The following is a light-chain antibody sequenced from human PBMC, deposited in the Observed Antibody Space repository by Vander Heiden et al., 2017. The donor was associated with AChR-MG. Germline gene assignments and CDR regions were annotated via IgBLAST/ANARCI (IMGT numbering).Light chain of an antibody. CDR3: SSYTSSSTLVV. V-gene: IGLV2-14*01. CDR1: SSDVGGYNY. Sequence: SALTQPASVSGSPGPSFPISCTGTSSDVGGYNYVSWYQQHPGKAPKLMIYDVSKRPSGVSNRFSGSKSGNTASLTISGLQAEDEADYYCSSYTSSSTLVVFGTGTKVTVL. J-gene: IGLJ1*01. CDR2: DVS.